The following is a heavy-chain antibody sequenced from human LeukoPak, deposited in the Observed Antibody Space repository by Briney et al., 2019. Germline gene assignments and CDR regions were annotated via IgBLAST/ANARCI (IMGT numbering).Heavy chain of an antibody. Sequence: ASVKVSCKASGYTFTDFDMHWVRQAPGQGLEWMGGINSKSGDTDYARKFQGRVTMTRDTSISTSYMELRRLRSDDTAVYYCARDTVRQNIGTIHHDYWGQGTLVTVSS. CDR1: GYTFTDFD. V-gene: IGHV1-2*02. J-gene: IGHJ4*02. CDR2: INSKSGDT. CDR3: ARDTVRQNIGTIHHDY. D-gene: IGHD4-11*01.